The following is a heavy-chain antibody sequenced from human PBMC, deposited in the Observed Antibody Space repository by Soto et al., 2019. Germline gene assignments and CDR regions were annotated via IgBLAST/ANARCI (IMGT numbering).Heavy chain of an antibody. CDR3: ARQGSGSYYFDY. J-gene: IGHJ4*02. V-gene: IGHV3-64*01. D-gene: IGHD2-15*01. CDR1: GFTFSSYA. Sequence: GGSLRLSCAASGFTFSSYAMHWVRQAPGKGLEYVSAISSNGGSTYYANSVKGRFTISRDNSKNTLYLQMGSLRAEDMAVYYCARQGSGSYYFDYWGQGTLVTV. CDR2: ISSNGGST.